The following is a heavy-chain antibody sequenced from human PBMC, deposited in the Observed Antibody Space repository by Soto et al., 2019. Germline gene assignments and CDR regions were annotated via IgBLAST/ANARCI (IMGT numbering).Heavy chain of an antibody. CDR1: GGTFSNYY. J-gene: IGHJ3*02. D-gene: IGHD5-12*01. Sequence: SETLSLTCGVSGGTFSNYYWTWMRQPPGKGLERIGEINHSGVTSYDPSLQSRVTISLDTSKRHSSLRLTSVTAADTGSYFFARGPQPYIGSESPYIFDLDIWGQATKVTVSS. V-gene: IGHV4-34*01. CDR3: ARGPQPYIGSESPYIFDLDI. CDR2: INHSGVT.